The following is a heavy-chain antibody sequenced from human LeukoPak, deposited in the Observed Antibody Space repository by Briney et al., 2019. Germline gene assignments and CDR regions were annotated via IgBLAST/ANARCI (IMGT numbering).Heavy chain of an antibody. V-gene: IGHV3-23*01. CDR2: ISGSSIGT. D-gene: IGHD1-26*01. CDR1: GFTFSSYT. Sequence: GGSLRLSCAASGFTFSSYTMSWVRQAPGKGLEWVSGISGSSIGTYYADSVKGRFTISRDNSKNTLYLQMNSLRAEDTAVYYCAKFGSEGKFDYWGQGTLVTVSS. CDR3: AKFGSEGKFDY. J-gene: IGHJ4*02.